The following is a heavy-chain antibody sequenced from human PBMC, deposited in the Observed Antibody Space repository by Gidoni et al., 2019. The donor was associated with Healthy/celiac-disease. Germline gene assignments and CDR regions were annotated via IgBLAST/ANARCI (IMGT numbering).Heavy chain of an antibody. CDR2: IYSGGST. Sequence: EVQLVESGGDLVRPGGSLRLSCAASGVTVSSHYMRWVRQAPGKGLEWVSVIYSGGSTYYADSVKGRFTISRHNSKNTLYLQMNSLRAEDTAVYYCARGDLLSPLHYYYGMDVWGQGTTVTVSS. CDR1: GVTVSSHY. J-gene: IGHJ6*02. CDR3: ARGDLLSPLHYYYGMDV. V-gene: IGHV3-53*04. D-gene: IGHD2-2*01.